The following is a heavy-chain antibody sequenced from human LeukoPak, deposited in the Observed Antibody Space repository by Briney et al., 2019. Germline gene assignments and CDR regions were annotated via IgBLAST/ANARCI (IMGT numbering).Heavy chain of an antibody. CDR2: ISSSGSTI. Sequence: GGSLRLCCAAPGFTFSDYYMSWIRQAPGKGLEWVSYISSSGSTIYYAGSVKGRFTISRDNAKNSLYLQMNSLRAEDTAVYYCARDSRDAFDIWGQGTMVTVSS. CDR3: ARDSRDAFDI. CDR1: GFTFSDYY. V-gene: IGHV3-11*01. J-gene: IGHJ3*02.